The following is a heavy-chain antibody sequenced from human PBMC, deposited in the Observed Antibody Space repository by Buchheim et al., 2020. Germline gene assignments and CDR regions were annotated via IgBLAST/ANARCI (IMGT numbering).Heavy chain of an antibody. Sequence: QLQLQESGSGLVKPSQTLSLTCDVSDGYISSGGYYWSWIRQHPGKGLEWIGYIYYSGSTYYNPSLKSRVTISVDTSKNQFSLKLSSVTAADTAVYYCARGADGSGTIPYYYYYMDVWGKGTT. V-gene: IGHV4-31*11. CDR3: ARGADGSGTIPYYYYYMDV. J-gene: IGHJ6*03. CDR1: DGYISSGGYY. CDR2: IYYSGST. D-gene: IGHD3-10*01.